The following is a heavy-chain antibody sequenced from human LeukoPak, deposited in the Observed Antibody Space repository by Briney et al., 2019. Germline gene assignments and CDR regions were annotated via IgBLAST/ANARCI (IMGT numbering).Heavy chain of an antibody. V-gene: IGHV3-48*04. CDR2: ISSSGSTI. CDR1: GFIFRNYG. D-gene: IGHD5-18*01. CDR3: ARARSSYGYGDAFDI. Sequence: GSLRLSCSASGFIFRNYGMNWVRQAPGKGLEWVSYISSSGSTIYYADSVKGRFTISRDNAKNSLYLQMNSLRAEGTAVYYCARARSSYGYGDAFDIWGQGTMVTVSS. J-gene: IGHJ3*02.